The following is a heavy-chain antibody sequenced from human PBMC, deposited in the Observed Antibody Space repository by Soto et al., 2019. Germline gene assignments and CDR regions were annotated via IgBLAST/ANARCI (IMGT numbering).Heavy chain of an antibody. CDR3: ARHPWNGRLAIDY. J-gene: IGHJ4*02. CDR2: INHSGST. V-gene: IGHV4-34*01. D-gene: IGHD3-3*01. Sequence: SETLSLTCAVYGGSFSGYCWSWIRQPPGKGLEWIGEINHSGSTNYNPSLKSRVTISVDTSKNQFSLKLSSVTAADTAVYYCARHPWNGRLAIDYWGQGTLVTVSS. CDR1: GGSFSGYC.